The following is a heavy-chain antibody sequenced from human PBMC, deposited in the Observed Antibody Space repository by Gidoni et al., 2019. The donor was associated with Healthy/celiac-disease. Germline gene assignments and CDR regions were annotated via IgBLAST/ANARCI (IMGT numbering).Heavy chain of an antibody. D-gene: IGHD6-13*01. CDR1: GSTFTIYY. J-gene: IGHJ5*02. CDR2: ITPSGGST. Sequence: QVQLVQSGAEVKKPGASVKVSCTASGSTFTIYYMHWVRQAPGQGLEWMGIITPSGGSTSYAQKFQGRGTMTRDTATSTVYMELSSRRSEDTAVYYCARERGSSGYDNWFDPWGQGTLVTVSS. CDR3: ARERGSSGYDNWFDP. V-gene: IGHV1-46*01.